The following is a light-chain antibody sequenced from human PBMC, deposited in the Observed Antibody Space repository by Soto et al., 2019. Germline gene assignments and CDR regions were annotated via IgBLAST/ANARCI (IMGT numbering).Light chain of an antibody. CDR1: QGISSY. V-gene: IGKV1-39*01. CDR2: AAS. CDR3: QQSYSSPWT. J-gene: IGKJ1*01. Sequence: DIRMTQSPSSLSASVGDRVTITCRASQGISSYLNWYQQKPGKAPKLLIYAASSLQSGVPSRFSGSGSGTDFTLTISCLQPEDFATYYCQQSYSSPWTFGQGTKVDIK.